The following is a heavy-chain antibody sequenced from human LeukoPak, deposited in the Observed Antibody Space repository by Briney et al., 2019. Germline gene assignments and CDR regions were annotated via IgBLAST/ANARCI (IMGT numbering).Heavy chain of an antibody. J-gene: IGHJ5*02. Sequence: SETLSLTCTVSGGSISSSSYYWGWIRQPPGKGLEWIGSIYYSGSTYYNPSLKSRVTISVDTSKNQFSLKLSSVTAADTAVYYCASIVATITRAVQFDPWGQGTLVTVSS. V-gene: IGHV4-39*07. CDR1: GGSISSSSYY. CDR3: ASIVATITRAVQFDP. D-gene: IGHD5-12*01. CDR2: IYYSGST.